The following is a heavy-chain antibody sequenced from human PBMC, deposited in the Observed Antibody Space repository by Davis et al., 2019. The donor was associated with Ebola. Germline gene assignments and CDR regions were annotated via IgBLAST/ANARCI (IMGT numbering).Heavy chain of an antibody. V-gene: IGHV3-30*03. D-gene: IGHD1-1*01. J-gene: IGHJ4*02. Sequence: GGSLRLSCAASGFTFSSYGMHWVRQAPGKGLEWVAVISYDGSYKSDGDSVKGRFTISRDNSKNTLYLQLNSLGPDDTAVYYCARAQFPTTSDHWGQGTLVIVSS. CDR2: ISYDGSYK. CDR1: GFTFSSYG. CDR3: ARAQFPTTSDH.